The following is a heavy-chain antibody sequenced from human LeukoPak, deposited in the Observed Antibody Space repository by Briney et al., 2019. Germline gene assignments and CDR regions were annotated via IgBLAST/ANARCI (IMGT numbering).Heavy chain of an antibody. CDR3: ARALRFPGDSGLDY. Sequence: GGSLRLSCAASGFTFSSNYMHWVRQAPGKGLVWVSRINTDGSDRTHADFVKGRFTISRDNAKNTLYLEMNSLRAEDTAVYYCARALRFPGDSGLDYWGQGALVTVSS. D-gene: IGHD3-10*01. CDR2: INTDGSDR. V-gene: IGHV3-74*03. CDR1: GFTFSSNY. J-gene: IGHJ4*02.